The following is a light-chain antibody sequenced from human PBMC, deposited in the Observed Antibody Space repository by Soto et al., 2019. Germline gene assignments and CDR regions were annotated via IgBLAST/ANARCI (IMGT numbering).Light chain of an antibody. CDR2: KAS. CDR3: QQYYTYST. J-gene: IGKJ1*01. CDR1: QSISGS. V-gene: IGKV1-5*03. Sequence: DIQITQSPSSLSSSVRERFTITCRASQSISGSLNWYQQKPGKAPKLLIYKASSLESGVPSRFSGSGSGTEFTLTISSLQPDDFSSYYCQQYYTYSTFGQGTKVDIK.